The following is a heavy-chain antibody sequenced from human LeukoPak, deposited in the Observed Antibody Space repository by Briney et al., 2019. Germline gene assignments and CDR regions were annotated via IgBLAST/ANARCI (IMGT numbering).Heavy chain of an antibody. V-gene: IGHV1-2*02. CDR1: GYTFTGYY. D-gene: IGHD2-21*02. CDR2: INVNNGDT. J-gene: IGHJ2*01. CDR3: ARDPPTEGWDFDL. Sequence: ASVKVSRKASGYTFTGYYMHWVRQAPGQGLEWMGWINVNNGDTRYAQKFQGRVTVTRDTSISTAYMEVSRLTSDDTAVYYCARDPPTEGWDFDLWGRGTLVTVSS.